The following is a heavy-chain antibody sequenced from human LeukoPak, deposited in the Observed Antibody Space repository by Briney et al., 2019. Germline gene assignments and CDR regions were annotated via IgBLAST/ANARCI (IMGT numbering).Heavy chain of an antibody. CDR3: GRELGGEGGV. J-gene: IGHJ6*02. Sequence: PSQTLSLTCTVSGGSISSCDYSWSWIRQSPGKGLEWIRYICYSGSTYYNPSLKSRVTITVDTSKNQFSLKLSSVTAADTAVYYCGRELGGEGGVWGQGTTVTVSS. CDR2: ICYSGST. CDR1: GGSISSCDYS. V-gene: IGHV4-30-4*01. D-gene: IGHD3-10*01.